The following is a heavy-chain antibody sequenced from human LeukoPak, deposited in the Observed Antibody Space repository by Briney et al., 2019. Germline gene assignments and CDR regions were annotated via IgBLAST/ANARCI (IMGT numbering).Heavy chain of an antibody. J-gene: IGHJ4*02. D-gene: IGHD6-13*01. CDR3: ASMAARFDY. CDR2: ISSRSSYI. Sequence: PGGSLRLSCAASRFTFSSYSMNWVRQALGKGLEWVSSISSRSSYIYYADSVKGRFTISRDNAKNSLYLQMNSLRAEDTAVYYCASMAARFDYWGQGTLVTVSS. V-gene: IGHV3-21*01. CDR1: RFTFSSYS.